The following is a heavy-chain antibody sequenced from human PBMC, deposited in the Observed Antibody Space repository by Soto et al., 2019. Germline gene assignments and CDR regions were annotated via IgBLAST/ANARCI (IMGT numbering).Heavy chain of an antibody. J-gene: IGHJ4*02. Sequence: GGSLRLSCAASGFTFSSYAMSWVRQAPGKGLEWVSAISGSGGSTYYADSVKGRFTISRDNSKNTLYLQMNSLRAEDTAVYYCAKDSGNYYDSSGYSDYWGQGTLVTSPQ. CDR2: ISGSGGST. D-gene: IGHD3-22*01. CDR3: AKDSGNYYDSSGYSDY. CDR1: GFTFSSYA. V-gene: IGHV3-23*01.